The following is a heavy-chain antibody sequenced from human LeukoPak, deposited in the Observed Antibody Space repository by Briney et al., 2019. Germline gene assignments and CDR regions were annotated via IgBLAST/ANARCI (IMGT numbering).Heavy chain of an antibody. CDR1: DGYMSLYY. J-gene: IGHJ5*02. D-gene: IGHD3-9*01. CDR3: ARTRQGELRYFDRLGNWFDP. CDR2: IYYSGST. V-gene: IGHV4-59*01. Sequence: AETLSLSCIVTDGYMSLYYWSWIRQRPGKGLEGIGYIYYSGSTISNPSLKSQVTISVHTSKNQFSLKLSSVTAADTAVYSCARTRQGELRYFDRLGNWFDPWGQGTLVTVSS.